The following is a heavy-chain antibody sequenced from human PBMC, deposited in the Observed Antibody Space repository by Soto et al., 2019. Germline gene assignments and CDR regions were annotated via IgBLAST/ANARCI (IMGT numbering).Heavy chain of an antibody. V-gene: IGHV4-34*01. J-gene: IGHJ4*02. CDR3: ARGYGRNFAY. CDR1: GGSFSGYY. CDR2: INHSGST. D-gene: IGHD3-10*01. Sequence: SETLSLTCAVFGGSFSGYYWNWIRQPPGKGLEWIGEINHSGSTNYNPSLKSRVTISVDTSKNQFSLKLSSVTAADTAVYYCARGYGRNFAYWGQGTLVTVYS.